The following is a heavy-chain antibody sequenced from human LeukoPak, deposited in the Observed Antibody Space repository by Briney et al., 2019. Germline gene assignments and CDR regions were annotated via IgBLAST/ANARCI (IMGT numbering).Heavy chain of an antibody. CDR3: ARGVFWLPRY. D-gene: IGHD6-19*01. J-gene: IGHJ4*02. Sequence: SETLSLTCTVSGGSVSSGSYYWSWIRQPPGKGLEWIGYIYYSGSTNYNPSLKSRVTISVDTSKNQFSLKLSSVTAADTAVYYCARGVFWLPRYWGQGTLVTVSS. CDR1: GGSVSSGSYY. CDR2: IYYSGST. V-gene: IGHV4-61*01.